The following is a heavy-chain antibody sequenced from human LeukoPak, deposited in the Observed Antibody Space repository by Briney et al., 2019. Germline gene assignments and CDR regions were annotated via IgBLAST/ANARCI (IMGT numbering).Heavy chain of an antibody. D-gene: IGHD6-13*01. CDR1: GFTFSSYG. V-gene: IGHV3-30*18. Sequence: GGSLRLSCAASGFTFSSYGMHWVRQAPGKGLEWVAVISYDGSNKYYADSVKGRFTISRDNSKNTLYLQMNSLRAEDTAVYYCAKDQQNLTFDSWGQGTLVTVSS. CDR2: ISYDGSNK. J-gene: IGHJ4*02. CDR3: AKDQQNLTFDS.